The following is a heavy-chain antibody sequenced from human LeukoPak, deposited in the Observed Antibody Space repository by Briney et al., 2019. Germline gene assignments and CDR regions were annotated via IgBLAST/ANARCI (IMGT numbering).Heavy chain of an antibody. CDR2: IYYSGST. CDR3: ARGLNWFDP. J-gene: IGHJ5*02. V-gene: IGHV4-39*07. CDR1: GGSISSSSYY. Sequence: PSETLSLTCTVSGGSISSSSYYWGWIRQPPGKGLEWIGSIYYSGSTYYNPSLKSRVTISVDTSKNQFSLKLSSVTAADTAVYYCARGLNWFDPWGQGTLVTVSS.